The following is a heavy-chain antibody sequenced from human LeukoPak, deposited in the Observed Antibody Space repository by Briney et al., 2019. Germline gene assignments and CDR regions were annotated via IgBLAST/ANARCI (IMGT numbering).Heavy chain of an antibody. CDR2: IYSGVST. Sequence: GGSLRLSCAASLLTLTVKYMSWGRQAPGEGQEWVSVIYSGVSTYYADSVKGRFTISRDNSKNTLYLQMNSLGAEHTDLYDHARVLLWVGEADYMDVWGKGTTVTVSS. J-gene: IGHJ6*03. CDR3: ARVLLWVGEADYMDV. D-gene: IGHD3-10*01. CDR1: LLTLTVKY. V-gene: IGHV3-53*01.